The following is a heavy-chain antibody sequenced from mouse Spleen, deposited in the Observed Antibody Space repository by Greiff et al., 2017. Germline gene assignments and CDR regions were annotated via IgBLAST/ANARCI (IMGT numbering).Heavy chain of an antibody. D-gene: IGHD4-1*01. CDR3: ASDLGTVAFAY. CDR1: GFSLTTYG. J-gene: IGHJ3*01. V-gene: IGHV2-6*01. Sequence: VQLQQSGPGLVAPSQSLSITCTVSGFSLTTYGVDWVRQSPGKGLEWLGLIWSGGSTNYNSALKSRLSISKDNSKSQVFLKMNSLQTDDTAMYYCASDLGTVAFAYWGQGTLVTVSA. CDR2: IWSGGST.